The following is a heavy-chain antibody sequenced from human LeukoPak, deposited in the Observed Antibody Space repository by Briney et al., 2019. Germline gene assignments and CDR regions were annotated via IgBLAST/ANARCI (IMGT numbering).Heavy chain of an antibody. V-gene: IGHV3-74*01. CDR3: TRDHGLDV. Sequence: GGSLRLSCAASGFTFSSYWMSWVRQAPGKGLMWVSQINSDGSATSCADPVKGRCTISRDNAKNMLYLEMNSLRAEDTAVYFCTRDHGLDVWGQGTTVTVSS. J-gene: IGHJ6*02. CDR2: INSDGSAT. CDR1: GFTFSSYW.